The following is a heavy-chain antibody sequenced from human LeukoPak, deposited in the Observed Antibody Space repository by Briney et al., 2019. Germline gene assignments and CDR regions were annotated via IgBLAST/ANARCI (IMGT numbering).Heavy chain of an antibody. CDR2: MNPNSGDT. CDR1: GYTFTGYF. D-gene: IGHD3-10*01. Sequence: VASVKVSCKASGYTFTGYFLHWVRQAPGQGLEWMGWMNPNSGDTNSAQKFQGRVTMTRDTSISTAYTEPNSLRSDDTAVYYCARQVAGSGDYWGQGTLVTVSS. V-gene: IGHV1-2*02. J-gene: IGHJ4*02. CDR3: ARQVAGSGDY.